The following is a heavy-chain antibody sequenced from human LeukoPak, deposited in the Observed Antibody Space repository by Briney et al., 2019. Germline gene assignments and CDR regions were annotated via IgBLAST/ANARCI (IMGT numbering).Heavy chain of an antibody. CDR3: ARDGDYYDSSGYYAPTGYFQH. J-gene: IGHJ1*01. D-gene: IGHD3-22*01. CDR2: IYYSGST. Sequence: SETLSLTCTVSGGSISSYYWSWIRQPPGKGLEWIGYIYYSGSTNYNPSLKSRVTISVDTSKNQFSLKLSSVTAADTAVYYCARDGDYYDSSGYYAPTGYFQHWGQGTLVTVSP. V-gene: IGHV4-59*01. CDR1: GGSISSYY.